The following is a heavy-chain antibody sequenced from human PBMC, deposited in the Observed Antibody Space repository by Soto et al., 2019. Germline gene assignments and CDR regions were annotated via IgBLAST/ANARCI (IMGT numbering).Heavy chain of an antibody. CDR1: GGTFSSYG. Sequence: QVQLVQSGAEVKKPGSSVKVSCKASGGTFSSYGIRWVRQAPGQGLEWMGGIIPMLGTVNHTQRFQGRVTITADETTSTAYLELSSLRSEHTAVYYFASDTDPKPMAFEIWVQGTMVTVSS. CDR3: ASDTDPKPMAFEI. V-gene: IGHV1-69*11. CDR2: IIPMLGTV. J-gene: IGHJ3*02.